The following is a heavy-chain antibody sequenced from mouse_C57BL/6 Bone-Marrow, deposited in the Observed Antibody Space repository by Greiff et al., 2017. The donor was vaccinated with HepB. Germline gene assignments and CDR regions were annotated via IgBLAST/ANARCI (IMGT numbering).Heavy chain of an antibody. Sequence: VQLKESGPGMVKPSQSLSLTCTVTGYSITSGYDWHWIRHFPGNKLEWMGYISYSGSTNYNPSLKSRISITHDTSKNHFFLKLNSVTTEDTATYYCARGPDYYGSSYAGYAMDYWGQGTSVTVSS. CDR2: ISYSGST. J-gene: IGHJ4*01. CDR1: GYSITSGYD. CDR3: ARGPDYYGSSYAGYAMDY. D-gene: IGHD1-1*01. V-gene: IGHV3-1*01.